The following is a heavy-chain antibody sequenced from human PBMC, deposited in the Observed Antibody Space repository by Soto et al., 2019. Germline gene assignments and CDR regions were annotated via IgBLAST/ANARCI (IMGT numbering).Heavy chain of an antibody. Sequence: SETLSLTCAVYGGSFSGYYWSWIRQPPGKGLGWIGEINHSGSTNYNPSLKSRVTISVDTSKNQFSLKLSSVTAADTAVYYCARGTYDFWSGYYQRALLSTLDYWGQGTLVTVSS. CDR3: ARGTYDFWSGYYQRALLSTLDY. J-gene: IGHJ4*02. CDR2: INHSGST. V-gene: IGHV4-34*01. D-gene: IGHD3-3*01. CDR1: GGSFSGYY.